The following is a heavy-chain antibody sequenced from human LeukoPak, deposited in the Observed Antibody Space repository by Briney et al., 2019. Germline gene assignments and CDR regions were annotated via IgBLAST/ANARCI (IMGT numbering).Heavy chain of an antibody. CDR3: VKGNSSNYYSSLDP. CDR1: GFTFTSYA. V-gene: IGHV3-64D*09. D-gene: IGHD6-13*01. Sequence: PGGSLRLSCSASGFTFTSYAMHWVRQAPGKGLECVSSISSNGGTTYYADSVEGRFSISRDNSKNTLYLQMSSLRPEDTAVYFCVKGNSSNYYSSLDPWGQGTLVTVSS. J-gene: IGHJ5*02. CDR2: ISSNGGTT.